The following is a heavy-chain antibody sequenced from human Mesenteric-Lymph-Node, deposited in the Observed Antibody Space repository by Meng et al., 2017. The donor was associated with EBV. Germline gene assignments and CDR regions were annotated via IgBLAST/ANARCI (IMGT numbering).Heavy chain of an antibody. CDR1: GDTFSTYA. CDR2: IIPLFGPP. V-gene: IGHV1-69*01. CDR3: ARDRDAYNYYFDY. D-gene: IGHD5-24*01. J-gene: IGHJ4*02. Sequence: QVPLVQSGAEVKKPRSSVKVPCKTSGDTFSTYAITWVRQAPGQGPEWMGGIIPLFGPPNYAQKFQGRVTIIADESTNTAYMELSSLRSEDTAVYYCARDRDAYNYYFDYWGQGTLVTVSS.